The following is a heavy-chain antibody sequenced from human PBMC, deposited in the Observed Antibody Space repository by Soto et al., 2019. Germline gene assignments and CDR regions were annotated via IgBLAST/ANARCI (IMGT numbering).Heavy chain of an antibody. CDR1: GGSISSDGYF. V-gene: IGHV4-31*03. D-gene: IGHD2-21*01. Sequence: SETLSLTCTVSGGSISSDGYFWNWIRQHPGKGLEWIGYISYSGNTYYISSLKSRLTISLDTSKNQFSLKLSSVTAADTAVYYCAGEGGGADAFDIWGQGIMVTVSS. CDR2: ISYSGNT. J-gene: IGHJ3*02. CDR3: AGEGGGADAFDI.